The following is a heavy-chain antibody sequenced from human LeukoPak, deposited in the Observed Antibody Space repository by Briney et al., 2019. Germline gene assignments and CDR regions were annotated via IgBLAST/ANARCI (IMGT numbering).Heavy chain of an antibody. J-gene: IGHJ4*02. CDR2: ISSSGSNI. D-gene: IGHD3-10*01. Sequence: GGSLRLSCAASGFTFSSYEMNWVRQAPGKGLEWVSFISSSGSNIYYADSVKGRITISRDNAKNLLYLQMNSLRAEDTAVYYCARGLGGSGSSGYWGQGTLVTVSS. CDR1: GFTFSSYE. V-gene: IGHV3-48*03. CDR3: ARGLGGSGSSGY.